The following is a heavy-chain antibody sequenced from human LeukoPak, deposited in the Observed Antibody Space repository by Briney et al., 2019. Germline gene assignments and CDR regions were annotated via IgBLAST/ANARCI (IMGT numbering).Heavy chain of an antibody. J-gene: IGHJ4*02. D-gene: IGHD2-2*01. CDR1: GYTFTAYY. CDR3: ARDRMGDCATTSCYLAF. Sequence: ASVKVSYKASGYTFTAYYLHWVRQAPGQGLEWMGWMNPNSGDTNYAQKFQGRVTMTRDTSITTAYMELSGLTSDDTAMYYCARDRMGDCATTSCYLAFWGQGALVTVSS. V-gene: IGHV1-2*02. CDR2: MNPNSGDT.